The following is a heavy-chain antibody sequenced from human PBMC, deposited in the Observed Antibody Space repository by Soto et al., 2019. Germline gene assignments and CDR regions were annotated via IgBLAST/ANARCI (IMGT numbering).Heavy chain of an antibody. J-gene: IGHJ6*02. D-gene: IGHD6-19*01. CDR3: ERPAGYSSGWYYYYYGMDV. CDR1: GFTFSSYW. Sequence: GGSLRLSCAASGFTFSSYWMSWVRQAPGKGLEWVANIKQDGSEKYYVDSVKGRFTISRDNAKNSLYLQMNSLRAEDTAVYYCERPAGYSSGWYYYYYGMDVWGQGTTVTVSS. V-gene: IGHV3-7*01. CDR2: IKQDGSEK.